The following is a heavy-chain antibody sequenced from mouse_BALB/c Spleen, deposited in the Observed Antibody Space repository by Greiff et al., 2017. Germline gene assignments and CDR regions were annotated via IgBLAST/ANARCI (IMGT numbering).Heavy chain of an antibody. J-gene: IGHJ1*01. CDR1: GFTFSSYA. CDR2: ISSGGST. V-gene: IGHV5-6-5*01. D-gene: IGHD1-1*01. Sequence: EVQGVESGGGLVKPGGSLKLSCAASGFTFSSYAMSWVRQTPEKRLEWVASISSGGSTYYPDSVKGRFTISRDNARNILYLQMSSLRSEDTAMYYCARGGLLRRDWYFDVWGAGTTVTVSS. CDR3: ARGGLLRRDWYFDV.